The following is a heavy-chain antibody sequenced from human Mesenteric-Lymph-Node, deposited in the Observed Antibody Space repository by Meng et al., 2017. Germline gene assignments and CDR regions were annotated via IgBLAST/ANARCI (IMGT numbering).Heavy chain of an antibody. V-gene: IGHV5-51*01. D-gene: IGHD3-10*01. J-gene: IGHJ3*02. CDR1: GDSFTSYW. CDR2: LYPGDSDT. CDR3: ARLGGFEQHDAFDI. Sequence: GGSLRLSCKGSGDSFTSYWIGWVRQMPGKGQEWMGILYPGDSDTRYSPFFQGQGTISADKSISTAYLQWSSLKASDTAMYYCARLGGFEQHDAFDIWGQGTMVTVSS.